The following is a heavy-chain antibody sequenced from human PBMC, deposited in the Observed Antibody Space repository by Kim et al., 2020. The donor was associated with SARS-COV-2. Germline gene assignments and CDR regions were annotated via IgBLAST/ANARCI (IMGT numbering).Heavy chain of an antibody. D-gene: IGHD3-10*01. CDR1: GFTFSSYA. J-gene: IGHJ4*02. CDR2: ISYDGSNK. Sequence: GGSLRLSCAASGFTFSSYAMHWVRQAPGKGLEWVAVISYDGSNKYYTDSVKGRFTISRDNSKNTLYLQMNSLRAEDTAVYYCASLEWFGELLFDYWGQGT. CDR3: ASLEWFGELLFDY. V-gene: IGHV3-30*04.